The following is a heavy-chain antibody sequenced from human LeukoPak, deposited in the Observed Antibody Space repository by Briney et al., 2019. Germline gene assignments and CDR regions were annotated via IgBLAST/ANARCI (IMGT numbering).Heavy chain of an antibody. D-gene: IGHD4-17*01. CDR1: GFTFSSYW. Sequence: GGSLRLSCADSGFTFSSYWMSWVRQAPGKGLEWVANIKQDGSEKYYVDSVKGRFTISRDNAKKSLYLQMKSLRAEDTAVYYCARLYGEYPDYWGQGTLVTVS. J-gene: IGHJ4*02. CDR3: ARLYGEYPDY. CDR2: IKQDGSEK. V-gene: IGHV3-7*05.